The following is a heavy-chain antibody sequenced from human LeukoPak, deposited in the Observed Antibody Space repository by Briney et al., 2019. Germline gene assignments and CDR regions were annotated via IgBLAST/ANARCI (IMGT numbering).Heavy chain of an antibody. CDR1: GSSISSGDYY. CDR3: ARPYYYDSRIDP. Sequence: SETLSLTCTVSGSSISSGDYYWSWIRQPPGKGLEWIAYMYYSGSTYYNPSLKSRVTMSADTSKNQLSLKLSSVTAADTAVYYCARPYYYDSRIDPWGQGILVTVSS. J-gene: IGHJ5*02. V-gene: IGHV4-30-4*01. D-gene: IGHD3-22*01. CDR2: MYYSGST.